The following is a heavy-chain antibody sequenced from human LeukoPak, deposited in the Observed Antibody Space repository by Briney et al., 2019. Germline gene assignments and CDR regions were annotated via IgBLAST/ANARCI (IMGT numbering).Heavy chain of an antibody. V-gene: IGHV4-59*02. CDR3: ATGSSYPPGELDY. J-gene: IGHJ4*02. D-gene: IGHD1-7*01. Sequence: PSETLSLTCTVSGGSVCNYYWSCVRQAPGKGLDWIGYIYYSGTTTYNPSLKSRVTMSLDTSNTQFSLRLSSVTAADTAVYYCATGSSYPPGELDYWGQGSLVTVSS. CDR1: GGSVCNYY. CDR2: IYYSGTT.